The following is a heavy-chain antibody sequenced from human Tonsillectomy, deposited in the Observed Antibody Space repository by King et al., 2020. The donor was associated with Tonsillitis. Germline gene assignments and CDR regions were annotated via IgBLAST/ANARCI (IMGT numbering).Heavy chain of an antibody. CDR2: SYLVVSDT. D-gene: IGHD3-22*01. CDR1: GYSFTSYW. CDR3: ARFGTYSSGSSDGFDI. V-gene: IGHV5-51*03. J-gene: IGHJ3*02. Sequence: QLVQSGAEVKKPGESLKISCKGSGYSFTSYWIGWVRHMPGKGLEWMGISYLVVSDTRYSPSFQGQVTISPAKSISTAYLQWSSLKASDTAMYFCARFGTYSSGSSDGFDIWGQGTMVTVSS.